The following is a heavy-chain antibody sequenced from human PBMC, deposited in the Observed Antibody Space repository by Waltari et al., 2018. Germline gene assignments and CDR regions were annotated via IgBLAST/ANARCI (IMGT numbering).Heavy chain of an antibody. V-gene: IGHV7-4-1*02. CDR2: INTNTGTP. CDR3: ASNPHRGYSKGVLAYGMDV. J-gene: IGHJ6*02. CDR1: GYTFTNYG. Sequence: QVQLLQSGTEVKKPGASVKVSCKASGYTFTNYGITWVRQAPGQGLEWMGWINTNTGTPTYAQGFTGRFVFSLDPSVSTAYLQISSLKAEDTAVYYCASNPHRGYSKGVLAYGMDVWGQGTTVTVSS. D-gene: IGHD4-4*01.